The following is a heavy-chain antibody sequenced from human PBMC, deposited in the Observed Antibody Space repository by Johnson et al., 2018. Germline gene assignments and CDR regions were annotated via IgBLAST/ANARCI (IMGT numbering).Heavy chain of an antibody. CDR3: ARVTVPVGFDL. Sequence: QVQLVESGGGLVQPGGSLRLSCAASGFTFSSYGMHWVRQAPGKGLEWVAVLWYDGSNKYYADSVKGRFTISRDNAKNSLSLQMNSLRAEDTAVYYCARVTVPVGFDLWGRGTLVTVSS. CDR1: GFTFSSYG. CDR2: LWYDGSNK. J-gene: IGHJ2*01. D-gene: IGHD1-14*01. V-gene: IGHV3-33*01.